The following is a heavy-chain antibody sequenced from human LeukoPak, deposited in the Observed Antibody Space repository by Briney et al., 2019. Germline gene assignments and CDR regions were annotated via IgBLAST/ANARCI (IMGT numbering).Heavy chain of an antibody. CDR1: GGSISSYY. CDR2: IYYSGST. D-gene: IGHD2-2*01. J-gene: IGHJ6*03. V-gene: IGHV4-59*01. CDR3: ARVVVPAANYYMDV. Sequence: SETLSLTCTVSGGSISSYYWSWIRQPPGKGLEWIGYIYYSGSTNYNPSLKSRVTISVDTPKNQFSLKLSSVTAADTAVYYCARVVVPAANYYMDVWGKGTTVTISS.